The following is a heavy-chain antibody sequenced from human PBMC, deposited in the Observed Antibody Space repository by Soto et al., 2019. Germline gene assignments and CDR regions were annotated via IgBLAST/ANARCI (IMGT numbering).Heavy chain of an antibody. D-gene: IGHD3-9*01. J-gene: IGHJ4*02. CDR2: ISYDGSNK. Sequence: PGGSLRLSCAASGFTFSSYGMHWVRQAPGKWLEWVAVISYDGSNKYYADSVKGRFTISRDNSKNTLYLQMNSLRAEDTAVYYCAKDPNPPTYDILTGYFNYWGQGTLVTVSS. CDR3: AKDPNPPTYDILTGYFNY. V-gene: IGHV3-30*18. CDR1: GFTFSSYG.